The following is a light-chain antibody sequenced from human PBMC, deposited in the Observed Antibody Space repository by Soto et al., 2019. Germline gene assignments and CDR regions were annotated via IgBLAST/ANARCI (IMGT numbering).Light chain of an antibody. CDR2: DVR. Sequence: QSVLTQPASVSGSPGQSITIFCTGTSSDVGGYNNVSWYQHHPGSAPKLMIYDVRSRPSGVSNRFSGSKSGNTASLTISGLQAEDEADYYCSSYTSSFKLAVFGSGTKVTVL. CDR3: SSYTSSFKLAV. J-gene: IGLJ1*01. CDR1: SSDVGGYNN. V-gene: IGLV2-14*03.